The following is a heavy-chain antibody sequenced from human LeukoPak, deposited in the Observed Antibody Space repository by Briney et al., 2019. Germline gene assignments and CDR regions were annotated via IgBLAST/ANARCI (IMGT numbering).Heavy chain of an antibody. J-gene: IGHJ3*02. CDR2: ISYDGSNK. Sequence: GGSLRLSCAASGFTFSSYGMHWVRQAPGKGLEWVAVISYDGSNKYYADSVKGRFTISRDNSKNTLYLQMNSLRAEDTAVYYCAREQGATDAFDIWGQGTMVTVSS. CDR1: GFTFSSYG. V-gene: IGHV3-30*03. CDR3: AREQGATDAFDI. D-gene: IGHD1-26*01.